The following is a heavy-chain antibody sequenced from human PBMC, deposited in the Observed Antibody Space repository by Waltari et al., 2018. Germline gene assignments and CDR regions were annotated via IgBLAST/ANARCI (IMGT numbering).Heavy chain of an antibody. CDR1: GFTFSDRG. Sequence: QVQLVESGGGVVQSGGSLRLSCAASGFTFSDRGMHWVRQAPGKGLEWVALIAYEGSDKVFGGSVKGRFTISRDNAKNTVSLLMNSLKSEDTAVYYCATTIISPGAFDVWGQGTMVSVSS. J-gene: IGHJ3*01. CDR2: IAYEGSDK. CDR3: ATTIISPGAFDV. V-gene: IGHV3-30*03. D-gene: IGHD1-1*01.